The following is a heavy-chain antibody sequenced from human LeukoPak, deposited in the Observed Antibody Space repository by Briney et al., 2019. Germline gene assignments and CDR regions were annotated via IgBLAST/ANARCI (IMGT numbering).Heavy chain of an antibody. CDR2: VYATGTT. CDR3: ARVGSGGAWFDF. J-gene: IGHJ4*02. CDR1: GGSFSGYY. V-gene: IGHV4-59*01. Sequence: PSETLSLTCAVYGGSFSGYYWSWIRQPPGKGLEWIAYVYATGTTNYNPSLKTRATISIDTSKNQLSLTLTSLTATDTAVYYCARVGSGGAWFDFWGQGALVSISS. D-gene: IGHD6-19*01.